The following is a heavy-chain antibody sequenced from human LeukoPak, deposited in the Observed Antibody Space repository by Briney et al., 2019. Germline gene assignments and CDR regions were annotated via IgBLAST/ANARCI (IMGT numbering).Heavy chain of an antibody. CDR1: GFTFDDYA. CDR2: ISWNSGSI. Sequence: GRSLRLSCAASGFTFDDYALHWVRQAPGKGLEWVSGISWNSGSIGYADSVKGRFTISRDNAKNSLYLQMNSLRAEDTALYYCAKGVRITMVRGAFDIWGQGTMVTVSS. J-gene: IGHJ3*02. CDR3: AKGVRITMVRGAFDI. V-gene: IGHV3-9*01. D-gene: IGHD3-10*01.